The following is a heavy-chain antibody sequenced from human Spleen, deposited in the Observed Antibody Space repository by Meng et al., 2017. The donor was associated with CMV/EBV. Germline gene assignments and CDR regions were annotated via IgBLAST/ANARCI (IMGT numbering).Heavy chain of an antibody. CDR1: GDSVSSNSAA. V-gene: IGHV6-1*01. CDR2: TYYRSKWYN. Sequence: VHLRRSGPGLWEPSQTLPLSRAISGDSVSSNSAAWSWIRQSPSSGLEWLGRTYYRSKWYNDYAVSVKSRITINPDTSKNQFSLQLNSVTPEDTAVYYCARGAGITRGGHLSYWGQGTLVTVSS. CDR3: ARGAGITRGGHLSY. D-gene: IGHD3-10*01. J-gene: IGHJ4*02.